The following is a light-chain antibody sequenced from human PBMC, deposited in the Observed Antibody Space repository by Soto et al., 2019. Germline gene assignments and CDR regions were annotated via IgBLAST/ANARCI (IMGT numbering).Light chain of an antibody. Sequence: DIQMTQSPSTLSASVGDRVTITCRASQSISTWLAWYQQKPGRAPKLLIYQASSSEIGVPSRFSGSGSGTEFTLTISSLQLDDFATSYCQYYKESSTFGQGTRLEIK. J-gene: IGKJ1*01. CDR2: QAS. CDR3: QYYKESST. V-gene: IGKV1-5*03. CDR1: QSISTW.